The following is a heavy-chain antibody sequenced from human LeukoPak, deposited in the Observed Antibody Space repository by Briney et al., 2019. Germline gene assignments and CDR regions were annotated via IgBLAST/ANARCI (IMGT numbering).Heavy chain of an antibody. CDR3: ARDHAYAFDI. Sequence: GGSLRLSCVASGFTFSDFSLNWVRQAPGKGLEWISYVGSAIYYADSVKGRFTISRDNAKNSLYLQMNSLRAEDTAVYYCARDHAYAFDIWGQGTLVTVSS. D-gene: IGHD2-2*01. V-gene: IGHV3-48*01. CDR2: VGSAI. J-gene: IGHJ3*02. CDR1: GFTFSDFS.